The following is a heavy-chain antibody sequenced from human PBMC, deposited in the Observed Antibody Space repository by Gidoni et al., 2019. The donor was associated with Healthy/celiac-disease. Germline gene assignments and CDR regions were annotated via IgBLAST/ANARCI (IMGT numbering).Heavy chain of an antibody. CDR1: GGTVSSYA. Sequence: QVQLVQSGDEVKQPGSSVKVSCKASGGTVSSYAISWVRQAPGQGLEWMGGIIPIIGTANYAQKFQGRVTITADESTSTAYMELSRLRSEDTAVYYCARDQTPHRPIRSPYYGMDVWGQGTTVTVSS. CDR3: ARDQTPHRPIRSPYYGMDV. CDR2: IIPIIGTA. J-gene: IGHJ6*02. V-gene: IGHV1-69*01. D-gene: IGHD3-3*01.